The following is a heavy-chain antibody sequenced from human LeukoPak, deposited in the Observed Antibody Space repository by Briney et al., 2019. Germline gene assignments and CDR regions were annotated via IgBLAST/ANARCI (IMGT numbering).Heavy chain of an antibody. CDR1: GDSVSSSSHY. D-gene: IGHD1-26*01. V-gene: IGHV4-39*01. CDR3: ARTYSGRSYYFDC. CDR2: IYYSGST. J-gene: IGHJ4*02. Sequence: PSETLSLTCTVSGDSVSSSSHYWGWIRQPPGKGLEWIGRIYYSGSTYYNPSLKSRVTMSVDTSKNQFSLRLSSVTAADTAVYYCARTYSGRSYYFDCWGQGTLVTVSS.